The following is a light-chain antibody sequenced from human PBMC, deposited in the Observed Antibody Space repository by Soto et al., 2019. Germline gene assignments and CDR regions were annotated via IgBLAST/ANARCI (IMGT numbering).Light chain of an antibody. Sequence: DIQMTQSPSTLSASVGARVTITCRASQSISSWLAWDQQKPGKDPKLLIYKASSLESRVPSRFSGSGSGTELTLTISSLQPDDFAAYYFSQYSSSARTFVQGTQVEIK. CDR1: QSISSW. J-gene: IGKJ1*01. V-gene: IGKV1-5*03. CDR2: KAS. CDR3: SQYSSSART.